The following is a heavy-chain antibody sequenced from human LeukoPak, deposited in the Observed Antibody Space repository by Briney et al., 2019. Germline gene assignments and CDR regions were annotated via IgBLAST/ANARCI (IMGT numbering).Heavy chain of an antibody. CDR2: ISGSSSTI. V-gene: IGHV3-48*04. Sequence: GGSLRLSCAASGFTFSTYSMNWVRQAPGKGLEWVSYISGSSSTIYYADSVKGRFTISRDSAKNSLYLQMNSLRAEDTAVYYCASNHYYDSSGYYREHYYFDYWGQGTLVTVSA. J-gene: IGHJ4*02. CDR3: ASNHYYDSSGYYREHYYFDY. D-gene: IGHD3-22*01. CDR1: GFTFSTYS.